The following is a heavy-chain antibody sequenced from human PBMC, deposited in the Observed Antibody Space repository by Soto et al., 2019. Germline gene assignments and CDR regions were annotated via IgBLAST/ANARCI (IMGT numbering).Heavy chain of an antibody. CDR1: GGTFGSYA. D-gene: IGHD3-22*01. J-gene: IGHJ6*02. CDR3: ARSINMIVAVITPAYYYGMDV. V-gene: IGHV1-69*13. Sequence: SVKVSCKASGGTFGSYALSWVRQAPGQGLEWMGGIIPIFGTANYAQKFQGRVTITADESTSTAYMELSSLRSEDTAVYYCARSINMIVAVITPAYYYGMDVWGQGTTVTVSS. CDR2: IIPIFGTA.